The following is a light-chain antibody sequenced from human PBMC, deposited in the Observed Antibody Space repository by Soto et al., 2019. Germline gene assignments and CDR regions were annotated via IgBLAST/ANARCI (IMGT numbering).Light chain of an antibody. CDR2: KAS. V-gene: IGKV1-5*03. CDR1: QSVSIW. Sequence: DIQMTQSPSTLSASVGDRVTITCRASQSVSIWLAWYQQKPGKAPDLLIYKASSLQSGVPSRFSGSGSGTEFTLTIDSLQPEDFATYFCQQHHEYAAWTFGQGTKLDIK. J-gene: IGKJ1*01. CDR3: QQHHEYAAWT.